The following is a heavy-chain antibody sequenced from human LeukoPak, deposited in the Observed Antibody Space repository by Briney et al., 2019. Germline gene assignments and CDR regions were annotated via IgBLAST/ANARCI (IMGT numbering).Heavy chain of an antibody. CDR2: VSSDGRTT. CDR3: ARGASGKGAFDI. V-gene: IGHV3-74*01. Sequence: PGGSLRLSCAASGFTLSGHWVHWVRQAPGKGLVWVSRVSSDGRTTNYADSVKGRFTISRDNAKNTHYLQTNRLRVEDPAVYYCARGASGKGAFDIWGQGTMVTVSS. D-gene: IGHD3-10*01. CDR1: GFTLSGHW. J-gene: IGHJ3*02.